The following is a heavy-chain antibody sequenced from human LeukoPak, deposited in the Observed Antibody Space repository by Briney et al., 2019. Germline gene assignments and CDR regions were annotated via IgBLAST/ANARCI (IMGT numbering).Heavy chain of an antibody. D-gene: IGHD6-13*01. Sequence: SETLSLTCAAYGGSFSGYYWSWIRQPPGKGLEWIGEIKHSGSTNYNPSLKSRVTISVDTSKNQFSLKLSSVTAADTAVYYCARGRRGRSAAGTLFDYWGQGTLVTVSS. CDR2: IKHSGST. J-gene: IGHJ4*02. CDR1: GGSFSGYY. V-gene: IGHV4-34*01. CDR3: ARGRRGRSAAGTLFDY.